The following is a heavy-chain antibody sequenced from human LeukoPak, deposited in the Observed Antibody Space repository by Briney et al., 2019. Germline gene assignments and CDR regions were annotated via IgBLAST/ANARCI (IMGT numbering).Heavy chain of an antibody. Sequence: ASVKVSCKASGGTFSSYAISWVRQAPGKGLEWMGGFDPEDGETIYAQKFQGRVTMTEDTSTDTAYMELSSLRSEDTAVYYCATDLYYDFWSGYNDYWGQGTLVTVSS. CDR1: GGTFSSYA. CDR2: FDPEDGET. J-gene: IGHJ4*02. CDR3: ATDLYYDFWSGYNDY. V-gene: IGHV1-24*01. D-gene: IGHD3-3*01.